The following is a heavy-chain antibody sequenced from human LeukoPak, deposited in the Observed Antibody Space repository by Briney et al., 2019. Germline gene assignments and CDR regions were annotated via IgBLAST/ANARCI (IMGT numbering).Heavy chain of an antibody. CDR2: INPNSGDT. J-gene: IGHJ4*02. D-gene: IGHD4-11*01. CDR1: GYTFSAFY. CDR3: ARDLTRSDVDDC. V-gene: IGHV1-2*02. Sequence: ASVKVSRKASGYTFSAFYIHWVRQAPGQGLEWMAWINPNSGDTNYAQKFLGRVTVTTDTSISTAYMELSRLTSDDTAVYYCARDLTRSDVDDCWGQGILVTVSS.